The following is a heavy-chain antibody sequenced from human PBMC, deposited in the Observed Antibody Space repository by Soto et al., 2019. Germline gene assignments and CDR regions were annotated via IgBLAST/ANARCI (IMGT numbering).Heavy chain of an antibody. V-gene: IGHV3-21*01. D-gene: IGHD6-13*01. Sequence: AGGSLRLSCAASGFTFSSYSMNWVRQAPGKGLEWVSSISSGSTYIYYADSVKGRFTISRDNAKNSLYLQMNGLRTEDTAVYYCARGGSSSPYYFDYWGQGTLVTVSS. CDR1: GFTFSSYS. CDR2: ISSGSTYI. CDR3: ARGGSSSPYYFDY. J-gene: IGHJ4*02.